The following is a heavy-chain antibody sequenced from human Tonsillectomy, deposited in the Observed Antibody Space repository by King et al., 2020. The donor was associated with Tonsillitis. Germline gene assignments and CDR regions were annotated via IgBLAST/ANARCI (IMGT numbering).Heavy chain of an antibody. CDR3: ARDQGRDGYNPFFDY. CDR2: ISDSSDYI. V-gene: IGHV3-21*01. D-gene: IGHD5-24*01. Sequence: VQLVESGGGLVKPGGSLRLSCAASGFTFSSYNMNWVRQPPGKGLEWVASISDSSDYIHYAESMRGRFTISRDNAKNSLFLQLNSLRAADTAIYYCARDQGRDGYNPFFDYWGQGTLVTVSS. CDR1: GFTFSSYN. J-gene: IGHJ4*02.